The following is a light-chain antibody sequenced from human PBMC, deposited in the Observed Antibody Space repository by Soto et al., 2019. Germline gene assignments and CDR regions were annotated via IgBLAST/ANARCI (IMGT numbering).Light chain of an antibody. Sequence: QAVVTQPPSVSGAPGQRVTISCTGSSSNIGAHYDVHWYQQLPGTAPKLLIYANSNRPSGVPDRFSGSKSGTSASLAITWLQAEDEADYYCQSYDSSLSGSNWVFGGGTKLTVL. CDR2: ANS. J-gene: IGLJ3*02. CDR1: SSNIGAHYD. CDR3: QSYDSSLSGSNWV. V-gene: IGLV1-40*01.